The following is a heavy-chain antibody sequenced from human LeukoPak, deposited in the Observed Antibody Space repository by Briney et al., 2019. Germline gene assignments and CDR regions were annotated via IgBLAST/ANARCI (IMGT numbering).Heavy chain of an antibody. D-gene: IGHD1-26*01. J-gene: IGHJ4*02. CDR2: ISGDSSTI. CDR1: GFTFSIYS. CDR3: ARPVGNHFDY. V-gene: IGHV3-48*02. Sequence: GGSLGLSCAASGFTFSIYSLNWVRQAPGKGLEWVSYISGDSSTIYYADSVKGRFTISRDNVKNLLYLQMNSLRDEDTAVYYCARPVGNHFDYWGQGTLVTVSS.